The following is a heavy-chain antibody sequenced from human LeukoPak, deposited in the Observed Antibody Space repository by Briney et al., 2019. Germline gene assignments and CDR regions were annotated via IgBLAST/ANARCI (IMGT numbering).Heavy chain of an antibody. CDR3: ARATRGGDQPSFDY. V-gene: IGHV1-69*05. J-gene: IGHJ4*02. D-gene: IGHD2-21*02. Sequence: SVKVSCKASGGTFSSYAISWVRQAPGQGLEWMGRIIPIFGTANYAQKFQGRVTITTDESTSTAYMVLSSLRSEDTAVYYCARATRGGDQPSFDYWGQGTLVTVSS. CDR2: IIPIFGTA. CDR1: GGTFSSYA.